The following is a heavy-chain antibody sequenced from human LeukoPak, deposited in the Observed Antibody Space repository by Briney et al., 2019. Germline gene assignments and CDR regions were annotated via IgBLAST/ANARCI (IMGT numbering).Heavy chain of an antibody. Sequence: SETLSLTCTVSSGSISSSSYYWGWIRQPPGKGLEWIGSIYYSGNTYYNPSLKSRVTMSVDTSKNQFSLRLSSVTAADTAVYYCARKQWLVAYFFDYWGQGTLVTVSP. J-gene: IGHJ4*02. CDR1: SGSISSSSYY. CDR3: ARKQWLVAYFFDY. D-gene: IGHD6-19*01. V-gene: IGHV4-39*01. CDR2: IYYSGNT.